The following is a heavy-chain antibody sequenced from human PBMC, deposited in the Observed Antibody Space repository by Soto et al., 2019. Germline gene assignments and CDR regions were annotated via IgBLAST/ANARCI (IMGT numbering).Heavy chain of an antibody. CDR2: ISSSSSTI. V-gene: IGHV3-48*02. Sequence: EVQLVESGGGLVQPGGSLRLSCAASGFTFSSYSMNWVRQAPGKGLEWVSYISSSSSTIYYADSVKGRFTISRDNAKNSLYLQMNSLTDEDTAVYYCAVNIAAAGGWFDPWGQGTLVTVSS. CDR3: AVNIAAAGGWFDP. J-gene: IGHJ5*02. D-gene: IGHD6-13*01. CDR1: GFTFSSYS.